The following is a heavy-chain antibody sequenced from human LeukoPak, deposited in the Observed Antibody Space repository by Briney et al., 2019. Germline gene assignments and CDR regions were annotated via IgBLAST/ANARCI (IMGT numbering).Heavy chain of an antibody. CDR1: GFTFSSYG. CDR3: AKAGEGSSSWYLEYYFDY. J-gene: IGHJ4*02. V-gene: IGHV3-30*18. CDR2: ISYDGSNK. D-gene: IGHD6-13*01. Sequence: GGSLRLSCAASGFTFSSYGMHRVRQAPGKGLEWVAVISYDGSNKYYADSVKGRFTISRDNSKNTLYLQMNSLRAEDTAVYYCAKAGEGSSSWYLEYYFDYWGQGTLVTVSS.